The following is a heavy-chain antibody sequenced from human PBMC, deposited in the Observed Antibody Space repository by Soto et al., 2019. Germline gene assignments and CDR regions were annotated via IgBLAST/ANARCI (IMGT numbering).Heavy chain of an antibody. J-gene: IGHJ6*02. Sequence: GGSLRLSCAASGFTFSSYGMHWVRQAPGKGLEWVAVISYDGSNKYYADSVKGRFTISRGNSKNTLYLQMNSLRAEDTAVYYCAKVSGNYGSGSYPDWYYYGMDVWGQGTTVTVSS. CDR2: ISYDGSNK. D-gene: IGHD3-10*01. V-gene: IGHV3-30*18. CDR1: GFTFSSYG. CDR3: AKVSGNYGSGSYPDWYYYGMDV.